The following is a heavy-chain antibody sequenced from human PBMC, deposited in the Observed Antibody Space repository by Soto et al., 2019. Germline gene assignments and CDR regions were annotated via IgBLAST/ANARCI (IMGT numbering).Heavy chain of an antibody. CDR1: GYTFTSYG. Sequence: KGVGASVKVSCKASGYTFTSYGISWVRQAPGQGHERMGWISTYNVNTNYAQKLQGRVTMTTDTSTSTAYMELRSLRSDDSAVYYCARDHNESRGYCSGGSCYSGYYYYYMDVWGKGTTVTVSS. D-gene: IGHD2-15*01. V-gene: IGHV1-18*01. CDR2: ISTYNVNT. CDR3: ARDHNESRGYCSGGSCYSGYYYYYMDV. J-gene: IGHJ6*03.